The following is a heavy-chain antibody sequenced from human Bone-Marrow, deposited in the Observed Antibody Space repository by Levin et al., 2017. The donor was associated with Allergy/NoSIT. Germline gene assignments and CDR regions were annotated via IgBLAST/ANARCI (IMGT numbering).Heavy chain of an antibody. J-gene: IGHJ4*02. CDR3: ARGPGCTSLSCPYYYGD. D-gene: IGHD2-2*01. CDR2: MNPNSGNT. V-gene: IGHV1-8*01. Sequence: ASVKVSCKASGYTFSNYDINWVRQATGQGLEWMGWMNPNSGNTGYAQKFQGRITMARNTSITTAYMDLSSLISEDTAVYYCARGPGCTSLSCPYYYGDWGQGTLVTGSS. CDR1: GYTFSNYD.